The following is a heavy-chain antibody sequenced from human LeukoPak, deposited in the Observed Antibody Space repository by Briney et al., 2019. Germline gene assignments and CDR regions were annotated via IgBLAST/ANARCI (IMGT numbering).Heavy chain of an antibody. CDR2: ITSGSSYI. CDR3: ARVDGWSYYARYYFDY. D-gene: IGHD1-26*01. J-gene: IGHJ4*02. CDR1: GFTFSSYN. Sequence: GGSLRLSCAASGFTFSSYNMNWVRQAPGKGLEWVSSITSGSSYIYYADSVKGRFTISRDNAKNSLYLQMNSLRAEDTAVYYCARVDGWSYYARYYFDYWGQGTLVTVSS. V-gene: IGHV3-21*01.